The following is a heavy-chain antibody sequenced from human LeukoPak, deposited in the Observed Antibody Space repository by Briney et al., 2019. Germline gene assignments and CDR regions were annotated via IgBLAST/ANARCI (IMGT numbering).Heavy chain of an antibody. D-gene: IGHD3/OR15-3a*01. J-gene: IGHJ5*02. CDR3: ARGRGTGYPKEYNWFDP. CDR1: GFTVSSNY. CDR2: IYSGGST. V-gene: IGHV3-53*01. Sequence: GGSLRLSCAASGFTVSSNYMSWVRQAPGKGLEWVSVIYSGGSTYYADSVKGRFTISRDNSKNTLYLQMNSLRAEDTAVYYCARGRGTGYPKEYNWFDPWGQGTLVTVSS.